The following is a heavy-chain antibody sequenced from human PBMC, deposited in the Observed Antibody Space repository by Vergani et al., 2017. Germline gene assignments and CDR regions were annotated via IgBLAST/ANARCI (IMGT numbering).Heavy chain of an antibody. V-gene: IGHV4-30-4*08. J-gene: IGHJ5*02. CDR1: GGSISSGDYY. D-gene: IGHD5-18*01. Sequence: QVKLQQWGAGLLKPSETLSLTCTVSGGSISSGDYYWSWIRQPPGKGLEWIGYIYYSGSTYYNPSLKSRVTMSVDTSKNQFSLKLSSVTAADTAVYYCARAIHLWPPGRFDPWGQGTLVTVSS. CDR3: ARAIHLWPPGRFDP. CDR2: IYYSGST.